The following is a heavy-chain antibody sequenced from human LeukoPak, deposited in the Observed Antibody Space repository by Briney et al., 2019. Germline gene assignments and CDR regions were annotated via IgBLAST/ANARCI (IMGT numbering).Heavy chain of an antibody. CDR3: AKDWGIIVVVSLDY. Sequence: GGSLRLSCAASGFTFSSYSMNWVRQAPGKGLEWVSAISGSGGSTYYADSVKGRFTISRDNSRNTLYLQMNSLRAEDTAVYYCAKDWGIIVVVSLDYWGQGTLVTVSS. CDR1: GFTFSSYS. J-gene: IGHJ4*02. D-gene: IGHD2-2*01. CDR2: ISGSGGST. V-gene: IGHV3-23*01.